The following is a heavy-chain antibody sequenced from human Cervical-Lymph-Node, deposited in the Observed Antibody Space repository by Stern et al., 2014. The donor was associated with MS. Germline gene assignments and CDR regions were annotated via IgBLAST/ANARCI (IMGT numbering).Heavy chain of an antibody. D-gene: IGHD6-19*01. CDR3: AKGLAVEYYHHGMDV. Sequence: VQLVESGGGLVQPGRSLRLSCRVSGFTFDDYAMHLVRQAPGKGLEWVSGISWNGGSIGYADSVKGRFTISRDNAKNSLHLQMNSLRTEETALYYCAKGLAVEYYHHGMDVWGQGTTVTVSS. J-gene: IGHJ6*02. V-gene: IGHV3-9*01. CDR2: ISWNGGSI. CDR1: GFTFDDYA.